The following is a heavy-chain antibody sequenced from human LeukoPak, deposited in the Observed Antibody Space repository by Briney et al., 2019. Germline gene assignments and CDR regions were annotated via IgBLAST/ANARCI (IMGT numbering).Heavy chain of an antibody. CDR1: GYTFTGYY. V-gene: IGHV1-2*02. J-gene: IGHJ4*02. CDR2: INPNSGGT. CDR3: ARVIVVVPAAIGRYNWNYALDY. D-gene: IGHD2-2*02. Sequence: ASVKVSCKASGYTFTGYYVHWVRQAPGRGLEWMGWINPNSGGTNYAQKFQGRVTMTRDTSISTAYMELSRLRSDDTAVYYCARVIVVVPAAIGRYNWNYALDYWGQGTLVTVSS.